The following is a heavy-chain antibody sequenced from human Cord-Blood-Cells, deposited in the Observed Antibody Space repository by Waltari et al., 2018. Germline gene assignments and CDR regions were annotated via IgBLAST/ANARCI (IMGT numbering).Heavy chain of an antibody. V-gene: IGHV1-69*06. Sequence: QVQLVQSGAEVKKPGSSVKVSCKASGGTFSSYAISWVRQAPGQGLEWMGGIIPSFGTANYAQKFQGRVTITADKSTSTAYMELSSLRSEDTAVYYCARSDGWYRQAYFDYWGQGNLVTVSS. CDR1: GGTFSSYA. D-gene: IGHD6-19*01. CDR3: ARSDGWYRQAYFDY. CDR2: IIPSFGTA. J-gene: IGHJ4*02.